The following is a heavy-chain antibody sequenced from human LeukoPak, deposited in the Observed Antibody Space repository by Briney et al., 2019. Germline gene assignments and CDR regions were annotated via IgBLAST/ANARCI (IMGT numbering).Heavy chain of an antibody. CDR1: EYTFTNYG. D-gene: IGHD3-22*01. CDR2: INPGNGNT. CDR3: ARGGITMIVVVIEYFQH. J-gene: IGHJ1*01. V-gene: IGHV1-3*03. Sequence: ASVKVSCKASEYTFTNYGIHWVRQAPGQRLEWMGWINPGNGNTKYSEEFHGRVTITRDTSASTAYMELSRLRSEDTAVYYCARGGITMIVVVIEYFQHWGQGTLVTVSS.